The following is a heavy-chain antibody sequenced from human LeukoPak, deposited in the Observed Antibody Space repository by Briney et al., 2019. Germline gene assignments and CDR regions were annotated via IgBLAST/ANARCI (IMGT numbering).Heavy chain of an antibody. V-gene: IGHV3-15*01. CDR2: IKTKTDGGTT. D-gene: IGHD5-12*01. Sequence: GGSLRLSCAASGFTFSNAWMSWVRKAPGKGLGWVGRIKTKTDGGTTDSAAPVKGRFTISRDDSKNTLYLQMNSLKTEDTAVYYCTTITIVSTIDHWRQGILVTVSS. CDR1: GFTFSNAW. J-gene: IGHJ4*02. CDR3: TTITIVSTIDH.